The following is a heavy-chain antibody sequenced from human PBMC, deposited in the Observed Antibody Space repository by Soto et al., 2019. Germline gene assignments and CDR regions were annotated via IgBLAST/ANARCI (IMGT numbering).Heavy chain of an antibody. CDR2: IWYDGSNK. CDR1: GFAFSSYG. CDR3: ARDPTVVAAPTVGPWFDP. D-gene: IGHD2-15*01. V-gene: IGHV3-33*01. J-gene: IGHJ5*02. Sequence: PGGSLRLSCAASGFAFSSYGMHWVRQAPGKGLEWVAVIWYDGSNKYYADSVKGRFTISRDNSKNTLYLQMNSLRAEDTAVYYCARDPTVVAAPTVGPWFDPWGQGTLVTVSS.